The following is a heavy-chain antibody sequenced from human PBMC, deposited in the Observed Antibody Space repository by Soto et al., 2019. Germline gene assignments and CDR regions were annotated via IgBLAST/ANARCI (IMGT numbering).Heavy chain of an antibody. D-gene: IGHD6-6*01. CDR2: INPNSGGT. CDR3: ATGEHSSSGHYGMDV. Sequence: ASVKVSCKASGYTFTGYYMHWVRQAPGQGLEWMGWINPNSGGTNYAQKFQGWVTMTRDTSISTAYMELSRLRSDDTAVYYCATGEHSSSGHYGMDVWGQGTTVTVSS. CDR1: GYTFTGYY. J-gene: IGHJ6*02. V-gene: IGHV1-2*04.